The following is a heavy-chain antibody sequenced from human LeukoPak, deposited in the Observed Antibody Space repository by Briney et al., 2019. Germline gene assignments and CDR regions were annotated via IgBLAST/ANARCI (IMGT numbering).Heavy chain of an antibody. CDR3: ARVLMGIVVVPAAISNWFDP. J-gene: IGHJ5*02. D-gene: IGHD2-2*01. V-gene: IGHV1-2*02. Sequence: ASVKVSCKASGYTFTGYYMHWVRQAPGQGLEWMGWINPNSGGTNYAQKFQGRVTITRDTSISTAYMELSRLRSDDTAVYSCARVLMGIVVVPAAISNWFDPWGQGTLVTVSS. CDR1: GYTFTGYY. CDR2: INPNSGGT.